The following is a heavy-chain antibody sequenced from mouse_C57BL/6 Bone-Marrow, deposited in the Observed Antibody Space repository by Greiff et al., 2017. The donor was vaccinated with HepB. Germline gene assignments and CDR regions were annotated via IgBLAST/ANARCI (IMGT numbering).Heavy chain of an antibody. J-gene: IGHJ2*01. CDR1: GFTFSDYG. CDR2: ISSGSSTI. V-gene: IGHV5-17*01. Sequence: EVQLVESGGGLVKPGGSLKLSCAASGFTFSDYGMHWVRQAPEKGLEWVAYISSGSSTIYYADTVKGRFTISRDNAKNTLFLQMTSLRSEDTAMYYCARYGYYDGYFDYWGQGTTLTVSS. CDR3: ARYGYYDGYFDY. D-gene: IGHD2-3*01.